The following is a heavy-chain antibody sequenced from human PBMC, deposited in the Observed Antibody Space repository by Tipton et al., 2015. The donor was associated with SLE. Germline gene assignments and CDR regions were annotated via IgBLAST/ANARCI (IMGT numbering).Heavy chain of an antibody. CDR2: ISWNSGSI. D-gene: IGHD1-1*01. CDR1: GFTFDDYA. V-gene: IGHV3-9*01. Sequence: SLRLSCAASGFTFDDYAMHWVRQAPGKGLEWVSGISWNSGSIGYADSVKGRFTISRDNAKNSLYLQMNSLRAEDTALYYCAKGFSRGGRRTAYFDYWGQGTLVTVSS. J-gene: IGHJ4*02. CDR3: AKGFSRGGRRTAYFDY.